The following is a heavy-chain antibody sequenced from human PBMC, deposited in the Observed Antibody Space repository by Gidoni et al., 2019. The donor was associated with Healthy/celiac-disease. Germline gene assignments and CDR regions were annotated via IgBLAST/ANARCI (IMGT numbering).Heavy chain of an antibody. CDR3: ARSQVTTRYYYYGMDV. D-gene: IGHD4-17*01. V-gene: IGHV1-8*01. CDR2: MNPNSCNT. CDR1: GYTFTSYD. J-gene: IGHJ6*02. Sequence: QVQLVQSGAEVKKPGASVKVSCKASGYTFTSYDINWVRQATGQGLEWMGWMNPNSCNTGYAQKFQCRVTMTRNTSISTAYMELSSLRSEDTAVYYCARSQVTTRYYYYGMDVWGQGTTVTVSS.